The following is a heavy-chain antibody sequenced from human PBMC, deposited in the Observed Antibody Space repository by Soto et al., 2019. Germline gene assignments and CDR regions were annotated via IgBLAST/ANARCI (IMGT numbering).Heavy chain of an antibody. D-gene: IGHD6-6*01. Sequence: PGGSLRLSCVAPGFIFSDYAMHWARQAPGKGLVWVALISPDGGNQYYSESAKGRFTISRDNSKNTLYLQMNDLRPDDTALYYCARENSRIAPRLFQHWGHGRLVTVSS. CDR2: ISPDGGNQ. V-gene: IGHV3-30-3*01. CDR1: GFIFSDYA. CDR3: ARENSRIAPRLFQH. J-gene: IGHJ1*01.